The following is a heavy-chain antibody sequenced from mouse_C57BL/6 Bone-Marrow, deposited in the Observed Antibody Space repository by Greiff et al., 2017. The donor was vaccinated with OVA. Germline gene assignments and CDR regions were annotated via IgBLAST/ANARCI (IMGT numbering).Heavy chain of an antibody. V-gene: IGHV1-69*01. Sequence: QVQLQQPGAELVMPGASVKLSCKASGYTFTSYWMHWVKQRPGQGLEWIGEIDPSDSYTNYNQKFKGKSTLTVDKSSSTAYMQLSSLTSEDSAVYYCARYTTGVPWCFDDWGKGTSVTVSS. D-gene: IGHD1-1*01. CDR1: GYTFTSYW. J-gene: IGHJ1*03. CDR2: IDPSDSYT. CDR3: ARYTTGVPWCFDD.